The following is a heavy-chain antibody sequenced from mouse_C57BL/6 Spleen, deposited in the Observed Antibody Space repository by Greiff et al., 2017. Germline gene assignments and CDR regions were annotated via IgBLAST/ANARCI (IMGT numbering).Heavy chain of an antibody. J-gene: IGHJ4*01. V-gene: IGHV1-82*01. CDR1: GYAFSSSW. CDR3: ARDKGYAMDY. CDR2: IYPGDGDI. Sequence: LLESGPELVKPGASVKISCKASGYAFSSSWMNWVKQRPGKGLEWIGWIYPGDGDINYNGKFKGKATLTADKSSSTAYMQRSSLTSEDSAVYFCARDKGYAMDYWGQGTSVTVSS.